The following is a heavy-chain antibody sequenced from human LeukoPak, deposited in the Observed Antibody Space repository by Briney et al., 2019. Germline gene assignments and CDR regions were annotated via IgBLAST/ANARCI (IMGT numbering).Heavy chain of an antibody. V-gene: IGHV3-7*04. CDR1: GFTFSNHW. CDR3: AREGDDIRYFDY. Sequence: GGSLRLSCAASGFTFSNHWMSWVRQAPGKGLEWVANIKQDGSEKYYVDSVKGRFTISRDNAKKSLYLQINSLRAEDTAVYYCAREGDDIRYFDYWGQGTLVTVYS. J-gene: IGHJ4*02. D-gene: IGHD2-21*02. CDR2: IKQDGSEK.